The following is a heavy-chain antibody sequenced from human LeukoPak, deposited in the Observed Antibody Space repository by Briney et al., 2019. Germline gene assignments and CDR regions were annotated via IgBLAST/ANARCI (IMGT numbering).Heavy chain of an antibody. CDR1: GYTFTSYG. J-gene: IGHJ4*02. CDR3: ARVFSPKPSGYSSSWYGPLFDY. D-gene: IGHD6-13*01. Sequence: ASVKVSCKASGYTFTSYGISWVRQAPGQGLEWMGWISAYNGNTNYAQKLQGRVTMTTDTSTSTAYMELRSLRSDDTAVYYCARVFSPKPSGYSSSWYGPLFDYWGQGTLVTVSS. CDR2: ISAYNGNT. V-gene: IGHV1-18*01.